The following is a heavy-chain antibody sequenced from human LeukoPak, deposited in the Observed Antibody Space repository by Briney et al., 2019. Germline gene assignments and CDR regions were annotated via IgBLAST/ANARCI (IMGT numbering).Heavy chain of an antibody. CDR1: GGTFSSYA. J-gene: IGHJ5*02. CDR2: IVPIFGTA. CDR3: ARARSPSSGYLLRDHNWFDP. D-gene: IGHD3-22*01. Sequence: GASVKVSCKASGGTFSSYAISWVRQAPGRGLEWMGGIVPIFGTANYAQKFQGRVTITTDESTSTAYMELSSLRSEDTAVYYCARARSPSSGYLLRDHNWFDPWGQGTLVTVSS. V-gene: IGHV1-69*05.